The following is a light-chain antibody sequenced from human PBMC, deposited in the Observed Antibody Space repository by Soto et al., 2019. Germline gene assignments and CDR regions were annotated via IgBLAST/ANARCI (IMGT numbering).Light chain of an antibody. V-gene: IGLV1-44*01. CDR3: AAWDDSLNGPV. CDR1: SSNIGSNT. Sequence: QSVLTQPPSASGTPGQRVTISCSGSSSNIGSNTVNWYQQLPGTAPKLLIYSNTQRPSGVPDRFSGSKSCTSASLAISGLQSEYEADYYCAAWDDSLNGPVFGGGTKLTVL. CDR2: SNT. J-gene: IGLJ2*01.